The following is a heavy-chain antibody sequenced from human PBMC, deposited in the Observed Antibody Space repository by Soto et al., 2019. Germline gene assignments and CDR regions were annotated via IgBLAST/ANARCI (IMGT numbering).Heavy chain of an antibody. CDR2: IIPISETT. J-gene: IGHJ6*02. CDR1: GGTFSSLD. V-gene: IGHV1-69*06. CDR3: ARALLSHSYDSGGYDSYFHAMDV. Sequence: GAAVKVSCKASGGTFSSLDMNWVRQAPGQGLAWMGGIIPISETTNYAQIFQGRVSIVADKSTSTAYMELSRLRSEDTAVYYCARALLSHSYDSGGYDSYFHAMDVWGQGTPVTVSS. D-gene: IGHD3-22*01.